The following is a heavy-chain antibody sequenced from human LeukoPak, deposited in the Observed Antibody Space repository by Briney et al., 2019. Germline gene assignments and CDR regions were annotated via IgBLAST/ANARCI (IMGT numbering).Heavy chain of an antibody. Sequence: PSQTLSLTCTVSGGSISSGGYYWNWIRQHPGKGLEWIGYIYYTGSTYYNPSLKSRVTISVDTSKNQFSLKLSSMTAADTAVYFCARRGIDGYYGWGTSIDYWGQGTLVTVSS. V-gene: IGHV4-31*03. CDR1: GGSISSGGYY. D-gene: IGHD3-10*01. CDR3: ARRGIDGYYGWGTSIDY. J-gene: IGHJ4*02. CDR2: IYYTGST.